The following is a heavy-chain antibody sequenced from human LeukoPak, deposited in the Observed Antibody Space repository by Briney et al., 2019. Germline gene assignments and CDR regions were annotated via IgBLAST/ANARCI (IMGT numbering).Heavy chain of an antibody. Sequence: GGSLRLSCAASGFTFSSYGMHWVRQAPGKGLEWVAVISYDGSNKYYADSVKGRFTISRDNSKNTLYLQMNSLRAEDTAVYYCGRSPMISRKTDSWGQGTLVTVSS. D-gene: IGHD3-22*01. CDR1: GFTFSSYG. CDR2: ISYDGSNK. V-gene: IGHV3-30*03. J-gene: IGHJ4*02. CDR3: GRSPMISRKTDS.